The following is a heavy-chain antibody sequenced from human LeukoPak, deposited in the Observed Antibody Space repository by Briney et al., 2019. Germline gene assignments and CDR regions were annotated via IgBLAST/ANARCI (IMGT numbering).Heavy chain of an antibody. CDR1: SGSIFSTNW. V-gene: IGHV4-4*02. J-gene: IGHJ3*02. Sequence: SETLSLTCTVSSGSIFSTNWWSWVRQPPGKGLEWIGQIFHSGSTSYSPSLKSRVTISMDKSKNQISLRLTSVTAADTAVYYCAAFLLEQINVFDIWGQGTMVTVSS. CDR3: AAFLLEQINVFDI. D-gene: IGHD1/OR15-1a*01. CDR2: IFHSGST.